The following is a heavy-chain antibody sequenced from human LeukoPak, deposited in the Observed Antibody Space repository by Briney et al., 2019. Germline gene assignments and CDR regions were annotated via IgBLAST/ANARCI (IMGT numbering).Heavy chain of an antibody. CDR3: ARDQYYYGSGSYPPLD. J-gene: IGHJ4*02. D-gene: IGHD3-10*01. V-gene: IGHV1-18*04. CDR2: ISAYNGNT. CDR1: GYTFTSYY. Sequence: ASVKVSCKASGYTFTSYYMHWVRQAPGQGLEWMGWISAYNGNTNYAQKLQGRVTMTTDTSTSTAYMELRSLRSDDTAVYYCARDQYYYGSGSYPPLDWGQGTLVTVSS.